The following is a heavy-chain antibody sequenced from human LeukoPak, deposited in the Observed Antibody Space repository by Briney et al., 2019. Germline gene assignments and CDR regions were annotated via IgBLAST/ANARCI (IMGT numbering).Heavy chain of an antibody. CDR1: GFTFSSYA. Sequence: GGSLRLSCAASGFTFSSYAMHWVRQAPGKGLEWVAVISCDGSNKYYVDSVKGRFTISRDNSKNTLYLQMNSLRAEDTAVYYCARNSVPQDYYYYGMDVWGQGTTVTVSS. J-gene: IGHJ6*02. D-gene: IGHD3-10*02. V-gene: IGHV3-30-3*01. CDR2: ISCDGSNK. CDR3: ARNSVPQDYYYYGMDV.